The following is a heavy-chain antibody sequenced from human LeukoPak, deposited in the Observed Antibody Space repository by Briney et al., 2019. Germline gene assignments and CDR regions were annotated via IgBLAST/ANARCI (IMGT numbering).Heavy chain of an antibody. CDR3: ARGWIQLWSPFDY. Sequence: GGSLRLSWAASGFTFDDYGMSWVRQAAGKGLEWGSGINWNGGSTGYADSVKGRFTISRDNAKNSLYLQMNSLRAEDTALYYGARGWIQLWSPFDYWGQGTLVTVSS. V-gene: IGHV3-20*04. CDR1: GFTFDDYG. D-gene: IGHD5-18*01. J-gene: IGHJ4*02. CDR2: INWNGGST.